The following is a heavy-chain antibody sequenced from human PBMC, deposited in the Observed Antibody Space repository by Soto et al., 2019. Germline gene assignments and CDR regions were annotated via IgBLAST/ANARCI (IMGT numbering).Heavy chain of an antibody. D-gene: IGHD3-10*01. Sequence: GGSLRLSCVDSGFTFTTHAMSWVRQSPGKGLEWVSTFSGSGGNIYYAEAVKGRLTISRDDSKNTLYLQMNSLRVEDTAVYYCAKDPPWTVGPLAMDVWGQGTTVTVSS. J-gene: IGHJ6*02. V-gene: IGHV3-23*01. CDR2: FSGSGGNI. CDR1: GFTFTTHA. CDR3: AKDPPWTVGPLAMDV.